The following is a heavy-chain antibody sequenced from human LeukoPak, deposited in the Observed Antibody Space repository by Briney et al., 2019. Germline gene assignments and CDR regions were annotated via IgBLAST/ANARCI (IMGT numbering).Heavy chain of an antibody. Sequence: ASVKVSCKASGYTFTSYAMHWVRQAPGQRLEWMGWINAGNGNTKYSQKFQGRVTITRDTSASTAYMELSSLRSEDTAVYYCAKFSATVVTRNAFDIWGQGTMVTVSS. CDR3: AKFSATVVTRNAFDI. CDR2: INAGNGNT. V-gene: IGHV1-3*01. CDR1: GYTFTSYA. D-gene: IGHD4-23*01. J-gene: IGHJ3*02.